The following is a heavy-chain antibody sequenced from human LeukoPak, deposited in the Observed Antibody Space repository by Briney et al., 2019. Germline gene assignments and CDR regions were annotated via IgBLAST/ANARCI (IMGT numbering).Heavy chain of an antibody. V-gene: IGHV1-8*01. CDR1: GYTFSNYD. J-gene: IGHJ6*02. CDR2: MNPDSGNT. Sequence: ASVKVSCKASGYTFSNYDINWVRQVTGQGLEWMGWMNPDSGNTGYAQKFQGRVTITADESTSTAYMELSSLRSEDTAVYYCARDPIGHCGGGSCYSGYYYYYGMDVWGQGTTVTVSS. D-gene: IGHD2-15*01. CDR3: ARDPIGHCGGGSCYSGYYYYYGMDV.